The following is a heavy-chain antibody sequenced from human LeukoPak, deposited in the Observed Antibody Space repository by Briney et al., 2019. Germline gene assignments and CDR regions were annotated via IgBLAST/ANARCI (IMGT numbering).Heavy chain of an antibody. CDR3: ARDGYYYYMDV. J-gene: IGHJ6*03. Sequence: GGSLRLSCAASGFTFDDYGMSWVRQAPGKGLEWVSYISSSGSTIYYADSVKGRFTISRDNAKNSLYLQMNSLRAEDTAVYYCARDGYYYYMDVWGKGTTVTVSS. V-gene: IGHV3-48*03. CDR1: GFTFDDYG. CDR2: ISSSGSTI.